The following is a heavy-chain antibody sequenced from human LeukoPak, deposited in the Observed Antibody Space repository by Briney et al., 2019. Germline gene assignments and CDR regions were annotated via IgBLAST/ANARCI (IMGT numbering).Heavy chain of an antibody. CDR2: IYYSGST. CDR3: ASVVVVAATHNWFDP. Sequence: PSETLSLTCTVSGGSISNGDYYWSWIRQPPWKGLEWIGYIYYSGSTYYNPSLKSRVTISVDTSKNQFSLKLSSVTAADTAVYYCASVVVVAATHNWFDPWGQGTLVPVPS. CDR1: GGSISNGDYY. V-gene: IGHV4-30-4*08. D-gene: IGHD2-15*01. J-gene: IGHJ5*02.